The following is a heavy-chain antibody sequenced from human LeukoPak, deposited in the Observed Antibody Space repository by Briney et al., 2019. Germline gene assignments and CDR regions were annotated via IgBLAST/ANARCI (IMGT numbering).Heavy chain of an antibody. V-gene: IGHV1-18*01. J-gene: IGHJ4*02. D-gene: IGHD2-2*01. Sequence: GASVKVSCKASNYSFTSYGISWVRQAPGQGLEWMVWINAYNGDTNYAQKLQGRVTLTTETSTSTAYMELRSLRSDDTAVYYCARDGEYQLLWPHYFDYWGQGTLVTVSS. CDR2: INAYNGDT. CDR3: ARDGEYQLLWPHYFDY. CDR1: NYSFTSYG.